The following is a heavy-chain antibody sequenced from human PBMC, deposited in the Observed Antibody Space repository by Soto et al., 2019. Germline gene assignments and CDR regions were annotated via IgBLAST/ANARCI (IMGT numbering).Heavy chain of an antibody. CDR3: AKDRYYSSGWNAAFDI. CDR1: GFTFSSYG. CDR2: ISYDGSNK. Sequence: QVQLVESGGGVVQPGRSLRLSCAASGFTFSSYGMHWVRQAPGKGREWVAVISYDGSNKYYADSVKGRFTISRDNSKNTLYLQMNSLRAEDTAVYYCAKDRYYSSGWNAAFDIWGQGTMVTVSS. J-gene: IGHJ3*02. V-gene: IGHV3-30*18. D-gene: IGHD6-19*01.